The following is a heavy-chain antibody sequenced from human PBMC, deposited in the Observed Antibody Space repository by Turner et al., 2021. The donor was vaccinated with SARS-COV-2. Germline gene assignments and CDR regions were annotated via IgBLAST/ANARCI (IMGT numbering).Heavy chain of an antibody. D-gene: IGHD2-15*01. CDR3: AKDGYDGIYCSGGSCYSGWFDS. J-gene: IGHJ5*01. V-gene: IGHV3-23*01. Sequence: EVQLLESGGGLVQPGGCLRLSCAASGFTFSSYAMSWVRQAPGKGLEWVSGISGSGGSTYYADSVKGRFTISRDNSKNTLYLQMNSLRAEDTAVYYCAKDGYDGIYCSGGSCYSGWFDSWGQGTLVTVSS. CDR2: ISGSGGST. CDR1: GFTFSSYA.